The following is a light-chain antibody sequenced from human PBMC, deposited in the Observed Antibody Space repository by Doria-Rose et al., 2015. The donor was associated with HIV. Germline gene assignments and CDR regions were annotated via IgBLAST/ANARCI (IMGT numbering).Light chain of an antibody. CDR2: KAS. V-gene: IGKV1-5*03. Sequence: TQPPSTLSASVGDRVTITCRASQSISSWLAWYQQKPGKAPKLLIYKASSLESGVPSRFSGSGSGTEFTLTISSLQPDDFATYYCQQYHTFGTFGQGTKVEIK. CDR3: QQYHTFGT. CDR1: QSISSW. J-gene: IGKJ1*01.